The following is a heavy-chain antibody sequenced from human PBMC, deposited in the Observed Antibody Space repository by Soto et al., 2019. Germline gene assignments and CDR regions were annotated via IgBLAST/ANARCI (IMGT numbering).Heavy chain of an antibody. CDR3: ARERAETMFGVVIPYYYYGMDV. D-gene: IGHD3-3*01. J-gene: IGHJ6*02. CDR2: ISAYNGNT. CDR1: GYTFTSYG. V-gene: IGHV1-18*01. Sequence: ASVKVSCKASGYTFTSYGISWVRQAPGQGLEWMGWISAYNGNTNYAQKLQGRVTMTTDTSTSTVYMELRSLRSDDTAVYYCARERAETMFGVVIPYYYYGMDVWGQGTTVTVSS.